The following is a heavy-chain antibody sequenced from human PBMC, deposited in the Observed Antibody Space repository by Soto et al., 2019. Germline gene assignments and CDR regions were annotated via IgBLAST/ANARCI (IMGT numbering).Heavy chain of an antibody. D-gene: IGHD3-10*01. J-gene: IGHJ4*02. V-gene: IGHV1-8*02. Sequence: ASVKVSCKASGGTFSSYSISWVRQAPGQGLEWMGWMNPISGNTSYAQKFQGRVTMTTNTSISTAYMELSSLRSEDTAVYYCARGLRMVRGVIALWGQGTLVTVSS. CDR1: GGTFSSYS. CDR3: ARGLRMVRGVIAL. CDR2: MNPISGNT.